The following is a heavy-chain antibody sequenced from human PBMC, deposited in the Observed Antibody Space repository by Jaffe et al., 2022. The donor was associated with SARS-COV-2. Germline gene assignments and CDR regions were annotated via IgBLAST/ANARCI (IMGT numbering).Heavy chain of an antibody. V-gene: IGHV1-8*01. D-gene: IGHD3-22*01. Sequence: QVQLVQSGAEVKKPGASVKVSCKASGYTFTSYDINWVRQATGQGLEWMGWMNPNSGNTGYAQKFQGRVTMTRNTSISTAYMELSSLRSEDTAVYYCARVDLNYYDSSGYSDAFDIWGQGTMVTVSS. CDR2: MNPNSGNT. CDR3: ARVDLNYYDSSGYSDAFDI. J-gene: IGHJ3*02. CDR1: GYTFTSYD.